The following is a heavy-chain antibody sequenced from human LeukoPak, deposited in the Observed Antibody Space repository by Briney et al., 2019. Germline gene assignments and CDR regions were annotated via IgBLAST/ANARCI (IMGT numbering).Heavy chain of an antibody. Sequence: ASVKVSCKASGYTFTSYYMHWVRQAPGQGLEWMGIINPSGGTTSYAQKFQGTVTMTRDTSTSTVYMELSSLRSEDTAIYYCARETYSNNYPNIDYWGQGTLVTVSS. V-gene: IGHV1-46*01. CDR1: GYTFTSYY. D-gene: IGHD2/OR15-2a*01. CDR2: INPSGGTT. J-gene: IGHJ4*02. CDR3: ARETYSNNYPNIDY.